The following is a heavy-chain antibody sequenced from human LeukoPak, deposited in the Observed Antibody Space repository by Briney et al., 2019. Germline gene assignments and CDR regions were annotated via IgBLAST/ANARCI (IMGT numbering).Heavy chain of an antibody. CDR2: IRYDGSNK. J-gene: IGHJ5*02. Sequence: PGGSLRLSXXXSXFTFSSYGMHWVRQAPGKGLEWVAFIRYDGSNKYYADSVKGRFTISRDNSKNTLYLQMNSLRAEDTAVYYCAKEVIRYNWNFGVDPWGQGTLVTVSS. V-gene: IGHV3-30*02. CDR3: AKEVIRYNWNFGVDP. D-gene: IGHD1-20*01. CDR1: XFTFSSYG.